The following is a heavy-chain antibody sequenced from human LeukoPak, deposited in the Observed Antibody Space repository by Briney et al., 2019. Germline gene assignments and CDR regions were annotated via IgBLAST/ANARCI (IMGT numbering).Heavy chain of an antibody. CDR2: INHRGST. V-gene: IGHV4-34*01. J-gene: IGHJ4*02. Sequence: SETLSLTCSVYGGPFSGYFWTYIRQPPGKGLEWIGEINHRGSTSYNPSLKSRVTISRDTSKNQFSLGLTSVTAADTAVYYCARGSIYYGDSSAYFDYWGQGSLVTVSS. CDR3: ARGSIYYGDSSAYFDY. CDR1: GGPFSGYF. D-gene: IGHD3-22*01.